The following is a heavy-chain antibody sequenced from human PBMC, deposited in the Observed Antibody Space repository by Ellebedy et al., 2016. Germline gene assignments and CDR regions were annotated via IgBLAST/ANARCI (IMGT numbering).Heavy chain of an antibody. Sequence: GSLRLSCDVSGGSVSSDYWNWIRRPPGKGLEWIGYVLHTGTTNYNPSLESRVTMSVDTSKSQISLRLMSVTAADTAVYYCAKWNGAWNAFDVWGLGTMVTVSS. CDR3: AKWNGAWNAFDV. V-gene: IGHV4-59*02. D-gene: IGHD1-1*01. CDR2: VLHTGTT. CDR1: GGSVSSDY. J-gene: IGHJ3*01.